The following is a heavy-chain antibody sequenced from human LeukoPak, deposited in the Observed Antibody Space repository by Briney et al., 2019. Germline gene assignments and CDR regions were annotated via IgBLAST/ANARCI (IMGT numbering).Heavy chain of an antibody. Sequence: GGSLRLSCAASGFTVSSNYMSWVRQAPGKGLGWVSVIYSGGSTYYADSVKGRFTISRDNSKNTLYLQMNSLRAEDTAVYYCARGGGYSYGYVAYWGQGTLVTVSS. CDR3: ARGGGYSYGYVAY. D-gene: IGHD5-18*01. CDR2: IYSGGST. CDR1: GFTVSSNY. J-gene: IGHJ4*02. V-gene: IGHV3-66*01.